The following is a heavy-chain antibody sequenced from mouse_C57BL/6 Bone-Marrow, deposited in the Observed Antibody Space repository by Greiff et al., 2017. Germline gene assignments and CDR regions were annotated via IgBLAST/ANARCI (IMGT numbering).Heavy chain of an antibody. CDR2: LDPEDGAT. V-gene: IGHV14-1*01. CDR1: GFNIKDYY. CDR3: TTGYYGISPFAY. J-gene: IGHJ3*01. D-gene: IGHD1-1*01. Sequence: VQLQQSGAELVRPGASVKLSCTASGFNIKDYYMHWVKQRPEQGLEWIGRLDPEDGATEYAPKFQGKATLTADTSSNTAYLQLSSLTSEDTAVYCCTTGYYGISPFAYWGQGTLVTVSA.